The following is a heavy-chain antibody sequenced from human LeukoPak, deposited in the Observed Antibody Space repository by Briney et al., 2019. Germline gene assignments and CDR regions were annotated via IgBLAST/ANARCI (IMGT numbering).Heavy chain of an antibody. CDR2: NTYFGSA. J-gene: IGHJ5*02. CDR1: GGSVSSNSNY. CDR3: ARDTPGGYDFWWFDP. Sequence: TSETLSLTCTVSGGSVSSNSNYWSWIRQPPGKGLEWIGYNTYFGSASYNPSLKSRVTISVDTSKNQFSLKLSSVTAADTAVYYCARDTPGGYDFWWFDPWGQGTLVTVYS. V-gene: IGHV4-61*01. D-gene: IGHD5-12*01.